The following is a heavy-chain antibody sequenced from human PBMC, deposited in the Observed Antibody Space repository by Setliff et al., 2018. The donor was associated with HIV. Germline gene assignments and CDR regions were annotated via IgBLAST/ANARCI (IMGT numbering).Heavy chain of an antibody. Sequence: GGSLRLSCAASGFTFSSYWMHWVRQAPGKGLVWVSRLNTDGSNTRYADSVKGRFTISRDNVKNTLYLQMNSLRGEDTAVYFYARGYYGSDLQNGMDVWGQGTTVTVSS. V-gene: IGHV3-74*01. CDR3: ARGYYGSDLQNGMDV. J-gene: IGHJ6*02. D-gene: IGHD3-10*01. CDR2: LNTDGSNT. CDR1: GFTFSSYW.